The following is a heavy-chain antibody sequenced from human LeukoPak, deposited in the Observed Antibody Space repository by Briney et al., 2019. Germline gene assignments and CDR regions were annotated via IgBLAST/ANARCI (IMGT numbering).Heavy chain of an antibody. CDR1: GGSISSSSYY. CDR2: IYYSGST. V-gene: IGHV4-39*01. Sequence: SETLSLTXTVSGGSISSSSYYWGWIRQPPGKGLGWIGSIYYSGSTYYNPSLKSRVTISVDTSKNQFSLKLSSVTAADTAVYYCARPRGSGEYYFDYWGQGTLVTVSS. CDR3: ARPRGSGEYYFDY. D-gene: IGHD1-26*01. J-gene: IGHJ4*02.